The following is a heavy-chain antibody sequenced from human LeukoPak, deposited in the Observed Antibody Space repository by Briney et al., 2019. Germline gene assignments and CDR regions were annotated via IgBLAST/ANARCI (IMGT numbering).Heavy chain of an antibody. CDR2: IYYSGST. Sequence: TSETLSLTCTVSGGSISSSSYYWGWIRQPPGKGLEWIGSIYYSGSTYYNPSLKSRVTISVDTSKNQFSLKLSSVTAADTAVYYCARGNWYPYYFDYWGQGTLVTVSS. D-gene: IGHD6-13*01. J-gene: IGHJ4*02. V-gene: IGHV4-39*07. CDR3: ARGNWYPYYFDY. CDR1: GGSISSSSYY.